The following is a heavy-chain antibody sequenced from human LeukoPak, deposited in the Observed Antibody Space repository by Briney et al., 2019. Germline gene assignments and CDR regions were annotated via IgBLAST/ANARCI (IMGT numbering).Heavy chain of an antibody. D-gene: IGHD2/OR15-2a*01. CDR3: ARGPTQANSTDY. CDR1: GFTFSSYA. Sequence: GGSLRLSCAASGFTFSSYAMSWVRQAPGKGLEWVANIKQDGSEKYYVDSVKGRFTISRDNAKNSLYLQMNSLRAEDTAVYYCARGPTQANSTDYWGQGALVTVSS. CDR2: IKQDGSEK. V-gene: IGHV3-7*01. J-gene: IGHJ4*02.